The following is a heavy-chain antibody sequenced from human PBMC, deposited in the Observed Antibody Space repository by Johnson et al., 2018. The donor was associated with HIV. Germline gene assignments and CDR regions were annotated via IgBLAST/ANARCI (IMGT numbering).Heavy chain of an antibody. CDR1: GFTVSSNY. V-gene: IGHV3-66*02. CDR2: IYSGGST. Sequence: VQLVESGGGVVQRGGSLRLSCAASGFTVSSNYMSWVRQAPGKGLEWVSVIYSGGSTYYADSVKGRFTISRDNSKNTLYLQMNSLRAEDTAVYYCARDFIRGIVGATGAFDIWGQGTMVTVSS. CDR3: ARDFIRGIVGATGAFDI. D-gene: IGHD1-26*01. J-gene: IGHJ3*02.